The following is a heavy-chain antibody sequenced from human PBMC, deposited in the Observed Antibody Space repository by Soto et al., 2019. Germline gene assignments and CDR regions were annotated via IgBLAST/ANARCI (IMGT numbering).Heavy chain of an antibody. V-gene: IGHV3-30-3*01. CDR3: ARTELGMGLYYFDD. Sequence: GGSLRLSCAASGFTFSSYAMHWVRQAPGKGLEWVAVISYDGSNKYYADSVKGRFTISRDNSKNTLYLQMNSLRAEDTAVYYCARTELGMGLYYFDDRGQGTRVTVSS. CDR2: ISYDGSNK. J-gene: IGHJ4*02. CDR1: GFTFSSYA. D-gene: IGHD7-27*01.